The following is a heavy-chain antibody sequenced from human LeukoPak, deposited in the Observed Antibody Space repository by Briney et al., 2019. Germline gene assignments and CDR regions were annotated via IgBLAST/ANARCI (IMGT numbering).Heavy chain of an antibody. J-gene: IGHJ4*02. V-gene: IGHV1-69*05. D-gene: IGHD3-22*01. Sequence: SVKVSCKASGGTFSSYAISWVRQAPGQGLEWMGRIIPIFGTANYAQKFQGRVTITTDESTSTAYMELSRLRSDDTAVYYCARDKYYDSSGFDYWGQGTLVTVSS. CDR2: IIPIFGTA. CDR3: ARDKYYDSSGFDY. CDR1: GGTFSSYA.